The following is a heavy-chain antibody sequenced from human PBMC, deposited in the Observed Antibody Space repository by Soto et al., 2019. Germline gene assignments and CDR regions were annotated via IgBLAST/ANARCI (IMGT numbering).Heavy chain of an antibody. CDR2: IYPGDSDT. CDR3: ARWYSSGLYYLDY. Sequence: RGESLKISCKGSGYSFTSYWIAWVRQMPGKALECMGIIYPGDSDTRYSPSFQGQVAISADKSTSTAYLQWSSMKASDTAMYYCARWYSSGLYYLDYWGQGTLVTVSS. D-gene: IGHD6-19*01. CDR1: GYSFTSYW. V-gene: IGHV5-51*01. J-gene: IGHJ4*02.